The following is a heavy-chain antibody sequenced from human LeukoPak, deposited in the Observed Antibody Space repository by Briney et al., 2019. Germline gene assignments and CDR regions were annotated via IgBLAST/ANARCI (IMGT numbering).Heavy chain of an antibody. CDR3: AKVAHYYYGSESYYFFEH. Sequence: SETLSLTCAVYGGSFSGYYWSWIRQPPGKGLEWIGEINHSGSTNYNPSLKSRVTISVDTSKNQFSLKLSSVTAADTATYYCAKVAHYYYGSESYYFFEHWGQGTPVTASS. D-gene: IGHD3-10*01. J-gene: IGHJ4*02. CDR2: INHSGST. V-gene: IGHV4-34*01. CDR1: GGSFSGYY.